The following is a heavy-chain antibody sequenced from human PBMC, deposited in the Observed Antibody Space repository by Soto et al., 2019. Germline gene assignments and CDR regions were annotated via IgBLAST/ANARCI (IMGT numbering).Heavy chain of an antibody. CDR1: GFTFSSYA. CDR3: AKAYTAALRDYYYYGMDV. Sequence: EVQLLESGGGLVQPGGSLRLSCAASGFTFSSYAMSWFSQAPGKGLEWVSAISGSGGSTYYADYVKGRFTISRDNSKNTLYLQMNSLIAEDTAVYYWAKAYTAALRDYYYYGMDVWGQGTTVTVSS. V-gene: IGHV3-23*01. CDR2: ISGSGGST. D-gene: IGHD4-17*01. J-gene: IGHJ6*02.